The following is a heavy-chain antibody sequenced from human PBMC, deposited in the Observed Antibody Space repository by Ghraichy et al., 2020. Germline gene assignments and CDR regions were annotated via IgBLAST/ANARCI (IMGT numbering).Heavy chain of an antibody. CDR2: IYYTGST. CDR3: ASRPGSGSYYNAY. Sequence: SQTLSLTCTVSGGSISSSAYYWGWIRQPPGKGLECIGSIYYTGSTYYNPSLKSRVTISVDTSKNQISLKVSSVTAADTAVYYCASRPGSGSYYNAYWGQGTLVTVSS. CDR1: GGSISSSAYY. V-gene: IGHV4-39*01. D-gene: IGHD3-10*01. J-gene: IGHJ4*02.